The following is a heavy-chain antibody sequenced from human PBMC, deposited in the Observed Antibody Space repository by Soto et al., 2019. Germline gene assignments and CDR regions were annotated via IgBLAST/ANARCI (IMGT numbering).Heavy chain of an antibody. CDR1: GFTFSSYS. J-gene: IGHJ4*02. D-gene: IGHD3-3*01. Sequence: PGGSLRLSCAASGFTFSSYSMNWVRQAPGKGLEWVSSISSSSSYIYYADSVKGRFTISRDNAKNSLYLQMNSLRAEDTAVYYCAIGSGYDFWSGYSAYFDYWGQGT. CDR3: AIGSGYDFWSGYSAYFDY. CDR2: ISSSSSYI. V-gene: IGHV3-21*01.